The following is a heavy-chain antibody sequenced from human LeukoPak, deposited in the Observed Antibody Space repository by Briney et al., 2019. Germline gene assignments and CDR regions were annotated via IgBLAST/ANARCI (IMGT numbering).Heavy chain of an antibody. CDR1: GYTFNNHY. D-gene: IGHD2-2*02. Sequence: SVKVSCKASGYTFNNHYMYWVRQAPGQGLEWMGGIIPIFGTANYAQKFQGRVTITADESTSTAYMELSSLRSEDTAVYYCAREYAPGYCSSTSCYRGVNWFDPWGQGTLVTVSS. CDR2: IIPIFGTA. V-gene: IGHV1-69*13. CDR3: AREYAPGYCSSTSCYRGVNWFDP. J-gene: IGHJ5*02.